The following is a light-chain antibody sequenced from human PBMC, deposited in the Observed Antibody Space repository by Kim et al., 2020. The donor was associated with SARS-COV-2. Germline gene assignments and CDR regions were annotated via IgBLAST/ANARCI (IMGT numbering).Light chain of an antibody. CDR2: KDS. CDR3: QSADSSGTYV. Sequence: SYELTQPPSVSVFPGQTARITCSGGALPIQYAYWYQQKPGQAPVVLIYKDSERPSGIPARFSGSSSGTTVTLTISGVQAEDEADYYCQSADSSGTYVFGTGTKVTVL. CDR1: ALPIQY. V-gene: IGLV3-25*03. J-gene: IGLJ1*01.